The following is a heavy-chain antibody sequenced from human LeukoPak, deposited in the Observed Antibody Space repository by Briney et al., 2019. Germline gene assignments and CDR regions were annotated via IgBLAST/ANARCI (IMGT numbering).Heavy chain of an antibody. CDR2: IYRSGST. CDR1: GGSISSGSYY. CDR3: ARGGSYYWFAP. J-gene: IGHJ5*02. V-gene: IGHV4-61*10. Sequence: SETLSLTCTVSGGSISSGSYYWSWIRQPAGKRLEWIGHIYRSGSTNYNPSLKSRVTISVYTSKTLFSLKLSSVTAADTAVYYCARGGSYYWFAPWGQGTLVTVSS. D-gene: IGHD1-26*01.